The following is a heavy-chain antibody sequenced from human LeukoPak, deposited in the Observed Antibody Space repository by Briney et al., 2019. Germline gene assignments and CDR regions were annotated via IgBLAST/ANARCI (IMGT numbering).Heavy chain of an antibody. D-gene: IGHD6-19*01. CDR3: ARDGGYMAVAGTGWFDP. CDR1: GFTFSSYS. J-gene: IGHJ5*02. V-gene: IGHV3-48*02. Sequence: GGSLRLSCAASGFTFSSYSMTWVRQAPGKGLEWVSYISSSSSSTIYYADSVKGRFTISRDNAKNSLYLQMNSLRDEDTAVYYCARDGGYMAVAGTGWFDPWGQGTLVTVSS. CDR2: ISSSSSSTI.